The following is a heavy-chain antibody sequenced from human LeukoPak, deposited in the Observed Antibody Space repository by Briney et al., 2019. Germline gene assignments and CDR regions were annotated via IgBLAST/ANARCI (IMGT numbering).Heavy chain of an antibody. J-gene: IGHJ4*02. CDR3: ARVPEYSYGYFDF. D-gene: IGHD6-6*01. Sequence: PSETLSLTCTVSGGSVSTGSYYWSWIRKTPGKGLEWIAYIHHTETSKYNPSLKSRVTISIDTSMNQFSLTLSSVTAADTAVYYCARVPEYSYGYFDFWGQGTPVTVSS. V-gene: IGHV4-61*01. CDR1: GGSVSTGSYY. CDR2: IHHTETS.